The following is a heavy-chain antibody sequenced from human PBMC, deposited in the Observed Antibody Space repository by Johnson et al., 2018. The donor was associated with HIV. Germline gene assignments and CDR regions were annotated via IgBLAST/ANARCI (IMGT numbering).Heavy chain of an antibody. J-gene: IGHJ3*01. V-gene: IGHV3-23*01. D-gene: IGHD2-2*02. Sequence: VLLLESGGTVVQPGGSLRLSCETSCFPYSSFAMSRVRQAPGKGLEWLSRISGRGDNIYSADSVKGRFSISRDNSNNMLYLQMDSLRVEDTAVYFCLQDGYCSSANCHTGAFDVWGRGTTVTVSS. CDR3: LQDGYCSSANCHTGAFDV. CDR1: CFPYSSFA. CDR2: ISGRGDNI.